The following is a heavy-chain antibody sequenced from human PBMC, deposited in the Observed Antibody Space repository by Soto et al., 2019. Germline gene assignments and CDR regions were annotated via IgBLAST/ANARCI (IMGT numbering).Heavy chain of an antibody. CDR3: AKKYRGTYPFDY. V-gene: IGHV3-23*01. CDR1: AFTCRSYA. CDR2: IGGSGGDI. D-gene: IGHD1-26*01. J-gene: IGHJ4*02. Sequence: GPLRVSGAASAFTCRSYALAWVRQAPGKGLEWVSSIGGSGGDISYADSVKGRFTISRDNSKNTLYLQMDSLRAEDTAIYYCAKKYRGTYPFDYWGQGTLVTVSS.